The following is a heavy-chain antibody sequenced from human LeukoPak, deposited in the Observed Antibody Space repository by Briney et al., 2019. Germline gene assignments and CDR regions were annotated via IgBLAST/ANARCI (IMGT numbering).Heavy chain of an antibody. J-gene: IGHJ4*02. V-gene: IGHV3-7*03. CDR1: GFTFSGFW. CDR2: INSDGSEG. CDR3: AVEGYSGTYDY. D-gene: IGHD1-26*01. Sequence: GGSLRLSCAVSGFTFSGFWMSWSRQAPGKGLEWVASINSDGSEGYYADVVKGRFTISRDNAKNSLYLQINSLRAEDTAVYYCAVEGYSGTYDYWGQGTLVTVSS.